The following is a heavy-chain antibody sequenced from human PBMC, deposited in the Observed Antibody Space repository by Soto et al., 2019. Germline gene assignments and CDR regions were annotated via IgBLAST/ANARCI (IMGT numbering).Heavy chain of an antibody. D-gene: IGHD6-19*01. J-gene: IGHJ4*02. CDR1: GFTFSSYA. CDR2: VSGSGGST. CDR3: AKDRKSGSGWYWDY. Sequence: GGSLRLSCAASGFTFSSYAMSWVRQAPGKGLEWVSAVSGSGGSTYDADSVKGRFTISRDNSKNTLYLQMNSLRAEDTAVYYCAKDRKSGSGWYWDYWGQGTLVPSPQ. V-gene: IGHV3-23*01.